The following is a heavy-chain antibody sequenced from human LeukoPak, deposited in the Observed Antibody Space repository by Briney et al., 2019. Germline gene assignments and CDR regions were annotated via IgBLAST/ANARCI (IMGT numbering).Heavy chain of an antibody. CDR1: GFTFSSYD. CDR2: IRYDGRNK. D-gene: IGHD1-26*01. J-gene: IGHJ6*03. CDR3: AKGSGSDGYFYYYYMDV. V-gene: IGHV3-30*02. Sequence: GGSLRLSSAASGFTFSSYDMHWVRQAPGKGLEWVTFIRYDGRNKYYADSVKGRFTISRDNSKSTLYLQMNSLRAEDTTVYYCAKGSGSDGYFYYYYMDVWGKGTTVTVSS.